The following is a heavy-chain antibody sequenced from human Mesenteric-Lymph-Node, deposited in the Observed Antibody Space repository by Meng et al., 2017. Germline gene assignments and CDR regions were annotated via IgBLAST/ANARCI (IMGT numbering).Heavy chain of an antibody. J-gene: IGHJ4*02. D-gene: IGHD3-10*01. Sequence: QLQLQESGPGLVKPSETLSLTCTVSGGSIRSSSYDWGWIRQPPGKGLEYIGSIFYSGNTYYNPSLKSRVTISIDTSENQFSLKLSSVTAADTAVYYCARRVFYGSANFDYWGQGTLVTVSS. CDR1: GGSIRSSSYD. V-gene: IGHV4-39*01. CDR2: IFYSGNT. CDR3: ARRVFYGSANFDY.